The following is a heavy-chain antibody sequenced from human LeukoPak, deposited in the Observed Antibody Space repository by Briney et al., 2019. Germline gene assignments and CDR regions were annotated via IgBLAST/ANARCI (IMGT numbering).Heavy chain of an antibody. CDR1: GYTFTTYD. J-gene: IGHJ5*02. Sequence: ASVKVSCKASGYTFTTYDINWVRQATGQGLEWMGWMNPNSGNTGFAQKFQGRVTMTRNTSITTAYMELSSLRSEDTAVYYCARGRGSGHKENWYDPWGQGTLVTVSS. CDR2: MNPNSGNT. D-gene: IGHD6-19*01. V-gene: IGHV1-8*01. CDR3: ARGRGSGHKENWYDP.